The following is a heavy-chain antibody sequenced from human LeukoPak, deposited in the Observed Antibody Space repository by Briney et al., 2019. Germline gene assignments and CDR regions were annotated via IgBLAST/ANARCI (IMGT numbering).Heavy chain of an antibody. J-gene: IGHJ6*02. CDR1: GFTVSSNY. CDR2: INSDGSST. D-gene: IGHD7-27*01. CDR3: ARPTGDLGDYYYGMDV. V-gene: IGHV3-74*01. Sequence: GGSLRLSCAASGFTVSSNYMSWVRQAPGKGLVWVSRINSDGSSTSYADSVKGRFTISRDNAKNTLYLQMNSLRAEDTAVYYCARPTGDLGDYYYGMDVWGQGTTVTVSS.